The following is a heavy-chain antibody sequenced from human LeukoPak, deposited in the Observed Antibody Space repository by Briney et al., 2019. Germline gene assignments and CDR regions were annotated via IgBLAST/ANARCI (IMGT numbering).Heavy chain of an antibody. J-gene: IGHJ4*02. Sequence: PGGSLRLSCAASRFTFSNYAMSWVRQAPRKGLEWVSTISSSGGTTDYADSVRGRFTISRDNSKNTLSLQMNSLRAEDTAVFYCAMHSGPAGLLGRFACWGQGTLVTVS. CDR1: RFTFSNYA. CDR3: AMHSGPAGLLGRFAC. D-gene: IGHD1-26*01. V-gene: IGHV3-23*01. CDR2: ISSSGGTT.